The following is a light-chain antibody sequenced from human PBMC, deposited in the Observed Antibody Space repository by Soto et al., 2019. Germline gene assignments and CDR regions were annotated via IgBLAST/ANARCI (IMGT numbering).Light chain of an antibody. CDR1: QSVSSY. V-gene: IGKV3-20*01. CDR2: AAS. Sequence: EIVLTQSPATLSLSPGERATLSCRASQSVSSYLAWYQQKPGQAPRLLIFAASTRATGIPDRFSGSGSGTDFTLTISRLEPEDFAVYYCQQYGSSPWTFGQGTKVDIK. J-gene: IGKJ1*01. CDR3: QQYGSSPWT.